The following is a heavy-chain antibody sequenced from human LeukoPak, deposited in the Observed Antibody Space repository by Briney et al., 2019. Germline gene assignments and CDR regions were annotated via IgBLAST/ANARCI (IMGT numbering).Heavy chain of an antibody. CDR1: GYTFTNYY. D-gene: IGHD7-27*01. CDR3: ARGRIDWGRL. V-gene: IGHV1-46*01. J-gene: IGHJ4*02. CDR2: SNPSGDST. Sequence: ASVKVSCKASGYTFTNYYIHWVRQAPGHGLEWLGISNPSGDSTNYAQKFQGRVTMTRDTSISTAYMELSRLRSDDTAVYYCARGRIDWGRLWGQGTLVTVSS.